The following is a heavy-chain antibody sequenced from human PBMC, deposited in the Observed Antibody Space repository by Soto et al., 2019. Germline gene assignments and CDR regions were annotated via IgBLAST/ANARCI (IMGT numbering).Heavy chain of an antibody. V-gene: IGHV1-3*01. J-gene: IGHJ4*02. D-gene: IGHD3-22*01. CDR3: ARVSGYYDWDY. Sequence: QVQLVQSGAEVKKPGASVKVSCKASGYTFTSYAMHWVRQAPGQRLEWMGWINAGNGNTKYSQTFQDRVTITRDTPASTAYMELSSLRSEDTAVYYCARVSGYYDWDYWGQGTLVTVSS. CDR2: INAGNGNT. CDR1: GYTFTSYA.